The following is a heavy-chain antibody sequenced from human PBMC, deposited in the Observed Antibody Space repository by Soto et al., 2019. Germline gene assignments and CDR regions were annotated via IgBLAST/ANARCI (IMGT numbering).Heavy chain of an antibody. CDR1: GYTLTELS. J-gene: IGHJ6*02. V-gene: IGHV1-24*01. CDR2: FDAEDGDT. Sequence: ASVKVSCKVSGYTLTELSMHWVRQAPGQRLEWMGGFDAEDGDTIYSQKFQGRVTITRDTSASTAYMELSSLRSEDTAVYYCARIEGLVTTTGMDVWGQGTTVNVSS. D-gene: IGHD4-17*01. CDR3: ARIEGLVTTTGMDV.